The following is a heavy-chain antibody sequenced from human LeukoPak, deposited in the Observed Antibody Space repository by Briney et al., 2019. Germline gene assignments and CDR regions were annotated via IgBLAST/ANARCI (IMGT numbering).Heavy chain of an antibody. D-gene: IGHD5-18*01. CDR2: IYYSGST. V-gene: IGHV4-31*03. CDR3: ARGMVRVNWFDP. J-gene: IGHJ5*02. Sequence: SETLSLTCTVSGGSISSGGYYWSWIRQHPGKGLEWIGYIYYSGSTYYNPSLKSRVTISVDTSKNQFSLKLSSVTAADTAVYYCARGMVRVNWFDPWGQGTLVTVSS. CDR1: GGSISSGGYY.